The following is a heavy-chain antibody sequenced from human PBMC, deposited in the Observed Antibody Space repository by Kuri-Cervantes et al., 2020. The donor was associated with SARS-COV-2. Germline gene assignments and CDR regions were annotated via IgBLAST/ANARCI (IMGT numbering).Heavy chain of an antibody. Sequence: GESLKISCAASGFTVSSNYMSWVRQAPGKGLEWVSYISSSSSTIYYADSVKGRFTISRDNAKNSLYLQMNSLRDEDTAVYYCARDWGSGLDVWGQGTTVTVSS. CDR2: ISSSSSTI. V-gene: IGHV3-48*02. D-gene: IGHD3-10*01. CDR3: ARDWGSGLDV. J-gene: IGHJ6*02. CDR1: GFTVSSNY.